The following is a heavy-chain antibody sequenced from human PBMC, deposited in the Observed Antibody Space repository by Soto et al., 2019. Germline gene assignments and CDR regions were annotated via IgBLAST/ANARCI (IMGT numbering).Heavy chain of an antibody. V-gene: IGHV4-61*01. CDR3: ARASDPTSSWPSLDY. J-gene: IGHJ4*02. D-gene: IGHD6-13*01. Sequence: PSETLSLTCIVSGDSVSSGSYFWYWIRQPPGKGLEWIGYIYYSGSTSYNPSLKSRVTISVDTSKNQLSLRLRSVTAADTAVYYCARASDPTSSWPSLDYWGQGALVTVSS. CDR1: GDSVSSGSYF. CDR2: IYYSGST.